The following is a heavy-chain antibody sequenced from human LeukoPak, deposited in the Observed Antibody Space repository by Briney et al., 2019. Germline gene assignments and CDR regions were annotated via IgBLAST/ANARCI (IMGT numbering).Heavy chain of an antibody. V-gene: IGHV3-23*01. D-gene: IGHD1-26*01. Sequence: ETLSLTCTVSGGSISSYYWSWVRQAPGKGLEWVSAISGSGGSTYYADSVKGRFTISRDNSKNTLYLQMNSLRAEDTAVYYCAKDPFIVGARGYFDYWGQGTLVTVSS. CDR2: ISGSGGST. CDR3: AKDPFIVGARGYFDY. J-gene: IGHJ4*02. CDR1: GGSISSYY.